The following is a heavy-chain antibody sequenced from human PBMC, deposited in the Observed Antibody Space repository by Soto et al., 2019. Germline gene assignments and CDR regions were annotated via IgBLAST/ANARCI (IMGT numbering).Heavy chain of an antibody. J-gene: IGHJ5*02. CDR2: IIPILGIA. Sequence: GPSVKFSGKASGATFTSFPLGWVRQAPGQGLEWMGRIIPILGIANYAQKVQGRVTSTADKATSTADMELSSLRSEDTAVCYCARAFNWNYKDAIGWLDPWGKGTLVTVSS. CDR1: GATFTSFP. V-gene: IGHV1-69*02. D-gene: IGHD1-7*01. CDR3: ARAFNWNYKDAIGWLDP.